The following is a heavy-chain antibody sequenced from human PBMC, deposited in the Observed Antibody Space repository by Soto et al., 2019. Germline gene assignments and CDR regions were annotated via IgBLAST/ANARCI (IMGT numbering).Heavy chain of an antibody. D-gene: IGHD3-3*01. J-gene: IGHJ5*02. CDR1: GGSISSGGYY. Sequence: SETLSLTCTVSGGSISSGGYYWSWIRQHPGKGLEWIGYIYYSGSTYYNPSLKSRVTISVDTSKNQFSLKLSSVTAADTAVYYCARFARITILGVVKKWLDPWRQGPLATVSS. CDR2: IYYSGST. V-gene: IGHV4-31*03. CDR3: ARFARITILGVVKKWLDP.